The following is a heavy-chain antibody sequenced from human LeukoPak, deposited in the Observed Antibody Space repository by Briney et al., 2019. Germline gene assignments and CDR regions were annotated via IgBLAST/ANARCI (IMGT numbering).Heavy chain of an antibody. Sequence: SETLSLTCAVYGGSFSGYYWRWIRQPPGKGLEGIGELHHSGSTNYNPSLKSRVTISVDTSKNQFSLKLSSVTAADTAVYYCARGSGYCSGGSFYGDFYYWGQGTLVTASS. V-gene: IGHV4-34*01. CDR1: GGSFSGYY. CDR2: LHHSGST. J-gene: IGHJ4*02. CDR3: ARGSGYCSGGSFYGDFYY. D-gene: IGHD2-15*01.